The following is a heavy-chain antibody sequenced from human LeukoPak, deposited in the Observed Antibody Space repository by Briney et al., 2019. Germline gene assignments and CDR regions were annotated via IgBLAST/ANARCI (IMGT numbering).Heavy chain of an antibody. V-gene: IGHV5-51*01. CDR1: GYSFTSYW. J-gene: IGHJ5*02. CDR2: IYPGDSDT. D-gene: IGHD2-2*01. CDR3: AGQGTYCSSTSWSVWFDP. Sequence: GESLKISCKGSGYSFTSYWIGWVRQMPGKGLEWMGIIYPGDSDTRYSPSFQGQVTISPDKSLSTAYLQWSSLKASDTAMDYCAGQGTYCSSTSWSVWFDPWGQGTLVTVSS.